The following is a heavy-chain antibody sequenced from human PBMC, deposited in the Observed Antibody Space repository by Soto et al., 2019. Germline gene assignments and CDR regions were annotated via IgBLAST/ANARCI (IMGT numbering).Heavy chain of an antibody. CDR3: ASGAFFIVATRSGSGWPNDY. D-gene: IGHD5-12*01. Sequence: GGSLRLSCAASGFTFSSYWMSWVRQAPGKGLEWVANIKQDGSEKYYVDSVKGRFTISRDNAKNSLYLQMNSLRAEDTAVYYCASGAFFIVATRSGSGWPNDYWGQGTLVTVSS. J-gene: IGHJ4*02. CDR1: GFTFSSYW. V-gene: IGHV3-7*01. CDR2: IKQDGSEK.